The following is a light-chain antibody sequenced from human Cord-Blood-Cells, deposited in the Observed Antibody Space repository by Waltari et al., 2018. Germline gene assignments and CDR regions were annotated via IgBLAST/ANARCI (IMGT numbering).Light chain of an antibody. CDR2: AAS. J-gene: IGKJ3*01. Sequence: DIQLTQSPSFLSASVGDRVTIPCLASQGISSYLAWYQQKPGKAPKLLIYAASTLQSGVPSRFSGSGSGTEFTLTISSLQPEDFATYYCQQLNSYPPFTFGPGTKVDIK. CDR1: QGISSY. V-gene: IGKV1-9*01. CDR3: QQLNSYPPFT.